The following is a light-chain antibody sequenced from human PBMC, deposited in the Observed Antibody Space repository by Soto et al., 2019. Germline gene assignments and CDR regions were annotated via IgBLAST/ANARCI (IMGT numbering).Light chain of an antibody. CDR2: DVS. CDR3: QQYNNWPFS. J-gene: IGKJ5*01. CDR1: QSIGSN. V-gene: IGKV3-15*01. Sequence: RLMTQSPASLSVSPWERVTLSCRASQSIGSNFAWYQQKSGQSPRLLIYDVSSRATGVPSRFSGTGSETDFTLTISGLRSEDSAVYFCQQYNNWPFSFGQGTRLEI.